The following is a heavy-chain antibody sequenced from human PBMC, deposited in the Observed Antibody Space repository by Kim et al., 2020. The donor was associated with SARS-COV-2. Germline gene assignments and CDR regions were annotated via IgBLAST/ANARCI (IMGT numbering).Heavy chain of an antibody. J-gene: IGHJ4*02. D-gene: IGHD3-9*01. V-gene: IGHV1-46*01. CDR2: INPSGGST. CDR1: GYTFTSYY. Sequence: GASVKVSCKASGYTFTSYYMHWVRQAPGQGLEWMGIINPSGGSTSYAQKFQGRVTMTRDTSTSTVYMELSSLRSEDTAVYYCARGSPVYYDILTGYYRDYWGQGTLVTVSS. CDR3: ARGSPVYYDILTGYYRDY.